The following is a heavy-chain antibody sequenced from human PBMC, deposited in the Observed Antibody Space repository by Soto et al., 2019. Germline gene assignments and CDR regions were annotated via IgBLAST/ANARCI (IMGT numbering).Heavy chain of an antibody. D-gene: IGHD3-16*01. V-gene: IGHV1-3*01. J-gene: IGHJ3*02. CDR1: GYTFTSYA. CDR3: ARDHAGEIMTMTDAFDI. Sequence: QVQLVQSGAEVQKPGASVKVSCKASGYTFTSYAIHWVRQAPGPRLEWMGWINAGNGNTQYSQKFQGRVTITRDTSASIAYMEVSSLRSKDTALDSSARDHAGEIMTMTDAFDIWGQGTMVTVSS. CDR2: INAGNGNT.